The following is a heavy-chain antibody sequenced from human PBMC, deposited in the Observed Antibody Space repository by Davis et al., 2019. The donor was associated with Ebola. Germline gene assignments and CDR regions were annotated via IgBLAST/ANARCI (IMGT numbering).Heavy chain of an antibody. CDR3: ARDLKGSYGSVNWFDP. D-gene: IGHD3-10*01. J-gene: IGHJ5*02. V-gene: IGHV3-7*03. CDR2: INQDGSEK. CDR1: GFTFGDYA. Sequence: PGGSLRLSCTASGFTFGDYAMSWVRQAPGKGLEWVANINQDGSEKYYVDSVKGRFTISRDNAKNSLYLQMNSLRAEDTAVYYCARDLKGSYGSVNWFDPWGQGTLVTVSS.